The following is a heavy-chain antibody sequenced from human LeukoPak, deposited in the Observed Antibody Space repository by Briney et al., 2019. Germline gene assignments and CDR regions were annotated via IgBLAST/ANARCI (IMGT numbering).Heavy chain of an antibody. J-gene: IGHJ4*02. CDR1: GFTFSSYA. CDR2: ISGSGGST. Sequence: GGSLRLSCAASGFTFSSYAMSWVRQAPGKGLEWVSAISGSGGSTYYADSVKGRFTISRDNAKNSLYLQMNSLRAEDTAVYYCARDRGGVDFLEWLPPAGGSGYWGQGTLVTVSS. V-gene: IGHV3-23*01. CDR3: ARDRGGVDFLEWLPPAGGSGY. D-gene: IGHD3-3*01.